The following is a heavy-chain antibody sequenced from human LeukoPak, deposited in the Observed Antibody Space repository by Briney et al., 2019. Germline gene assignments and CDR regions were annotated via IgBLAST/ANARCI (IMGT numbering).Heavy chain of an antibody. CDR1: GFTFSSYA. J-gene: IGHJ5*02. CDR3: AKDFYGDYVSSWIDP. CDR2: ISGSGGST. D-gene: IGHD4-17*01. Sequence: PGGSLRLSCAASGFTFSSYAMSWVRQAPGKGLEWVSAISGSGGSTYYADSVKGRFTISRDNSKNTLYLQMNSLRAEDTAVYYCAKDFYGDYVSSWIDPWGQGTLVTVSS. V-gene: IGHV3-23*01.